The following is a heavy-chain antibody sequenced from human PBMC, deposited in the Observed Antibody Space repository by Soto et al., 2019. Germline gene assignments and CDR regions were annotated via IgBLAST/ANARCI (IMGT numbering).Heavy chain of an antibody. D-gene: IGHD3-10*01. J-gene: IGHJ5*02. CDR3: AKDAITMVRGTNNWFDP. Sequence: EVQLLESGGGLVQPGGSLRLSCAGSGFTFSNYAMSWVRQAPGKGLEWVSAISGNGVSTYYADSVRGRFTISRDNSKNTMYLQMNRLRADDTAVYYCAKDAITMVRGTNNWFDPWGQGTLVTVSS. V-gene: IGHV3-23*01. CDR1: GFTFSNYA. CDR2: ISGNGVST.